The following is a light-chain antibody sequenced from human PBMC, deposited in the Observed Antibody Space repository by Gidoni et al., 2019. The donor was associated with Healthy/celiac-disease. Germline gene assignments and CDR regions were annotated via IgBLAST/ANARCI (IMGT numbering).Light chain of an antibody. CDR3: QQSYSTPLT. J-gene: IGKJ4*01. V-gene: IGKV1-39*01. CDR1: QSISSY. Sequence: DIQMTQSPSSLSASVGDSVTITCRASQSISSYLNWDQQKPGKAPQLLIYAASSLQSGVPSRCSGSGSGTDFTLTISSLQPEDFATYSCQQSYSTPLTFGGGTKVEIK. CDR2: AAS.